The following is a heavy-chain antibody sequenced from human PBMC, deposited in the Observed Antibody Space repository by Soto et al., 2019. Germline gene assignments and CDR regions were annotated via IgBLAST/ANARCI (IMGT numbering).Heavy chain of an antibody. V-gene: IGHV3-33*01. CDR2: IWYDGSDK. J-gene: IGHJ6*02. CDR3: ARGVGHYYNAVDV. D-gene: IGHD3-3*01. Sequence: QVQLVESGGGVVQPGRSLRLSCAASGFSFSSYGMHWVRQAPGKGLEWVSLIWYDGSDKYYADSVKGRFTISRDNSKNTLHLQMDSLRADDAAVYYCARGVGHYYNAVDVWGQGTTVTVSS. CDR1: GFSFSSYG.